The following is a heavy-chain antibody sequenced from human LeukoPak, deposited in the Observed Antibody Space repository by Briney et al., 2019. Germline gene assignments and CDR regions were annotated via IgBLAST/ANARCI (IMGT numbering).Heavy chain of an antibody. CDR3: ARDGYGDYGFDY. CDR2: INPSGGST. Sequence: GASVKVSCKASGYTFTSYYMHWVRQAPGQGLEWMGIINPSGGSTSYAQKFQGRVTMTRDTSTSTVYTELSSLRSEDTAVYYCARDGYGDYGFDYWGQGTLVTVSS. J-gene: IGHJ4*02. V-gene: IGHV1-46*03. D-gene: IGHD4-17*01. CDR1: GYTFTSYY.